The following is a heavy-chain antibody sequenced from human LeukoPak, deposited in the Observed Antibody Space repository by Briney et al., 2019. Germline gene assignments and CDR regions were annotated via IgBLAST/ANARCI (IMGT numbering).Heavy chain of an antibody. CDR1: GFTFDDYA. D-gene: IGHD3-3*01. Sequence: HPGRSLRLSCAASGFTFDDYAMHWVRQAPGKGLEWVSGISWNSGSIGYADSVKGRFTISRDNAKNSLYLQMNSLRAEDTAVYYCATLPRALTFWSGYYYGYWGQGTLVTVSS. V-gene: IGHV3-9*01. CDR3: ATLPRALTFWSGYYYGY. CDR2: ISWNSGSI. J-gene: IGHJ4*02.